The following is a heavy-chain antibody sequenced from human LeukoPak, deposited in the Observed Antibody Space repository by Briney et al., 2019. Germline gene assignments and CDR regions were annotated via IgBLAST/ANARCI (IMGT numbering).Heavy chain of an antibody. Sequence: SETLSLTCNVSGGSISGSNYWGWIRQPPGKGLEWIGSIYYSGSTYYNPSLKSRVTMSADTSKNQLSLKLSSVTAADTAVYYCARPYYYDSRIDPWGQGILVTVSS. V-gene: IGHV4-39*07. CDR1: GGSISGSNY. J-gene: IGHJ5*02. CDR2: IYYSGST. CDR3: ARPYYYDSRIDP. D-gene: IGHD3-22*01.